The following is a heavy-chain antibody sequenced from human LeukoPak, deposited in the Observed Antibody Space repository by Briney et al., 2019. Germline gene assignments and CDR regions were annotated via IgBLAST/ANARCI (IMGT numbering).Heavy chain of an antibody. J-gene: IGHJ4*02. CDR1: GFTFSSYA. CDR3: AKIYDSSGYLYFDY. Sequence: GGSLRLSCAASGFTFSSYAMSWVRQAPGKGLEWVSAISGSGGSTYYADSVKGRFTVSRDNSKNTLYLQMNSLRAEDTAVYYCAKIYDSSGYLYFDYWGQGTLVTVSS. CDR2: ISGSGGST. D-gene: IGHD3-22*01. V-gene: IGHV3-23*01.